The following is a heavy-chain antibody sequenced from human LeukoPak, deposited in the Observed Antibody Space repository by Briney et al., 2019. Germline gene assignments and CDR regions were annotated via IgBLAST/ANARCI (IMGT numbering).Heavy chain of an antibody. CDR2: INTDGSIA. Sequence: GGSLRVSCAASGFTFTSHWMHWVRQGPGKGLVWVSQINTDGSIAFYADSVKGRFTISRDNAKNTLYLQMNSLRAEDTAIYCCARDRTPDTLDYWGQGTPVTVSS. J-gene: IGHJ4*02. CDR3: ARDRTPDTLDY. CDR1: GFTFTSHW. D-gene: IGHD2-15*01. V-gene: IGHV3-74*01.